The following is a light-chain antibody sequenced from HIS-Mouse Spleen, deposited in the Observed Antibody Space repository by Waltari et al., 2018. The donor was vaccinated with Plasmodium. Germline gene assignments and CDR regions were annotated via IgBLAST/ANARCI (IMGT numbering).Light chain of an antibody. CDR2: SNN. V-gene: IGLV1-44*01. J-gene: IGLJ3*02. Sequence: QSVLTQPPSASGTPEQRVTISCSVSSSHIGRGTVTWYQQPPGTAPNLLIYSNNQRPSGVPDRFSGSKSGTSASLAISGLQSEDEADYYCAAWDDSLNGVFGGGTKLTVL. CDR3: AAWDDSLNGV. CDR1: SSHIGRGT.